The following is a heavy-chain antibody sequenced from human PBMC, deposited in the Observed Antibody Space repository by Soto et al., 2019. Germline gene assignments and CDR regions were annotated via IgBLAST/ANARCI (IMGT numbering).Heavy chain of an antibody. V-gene: IGHV4-59*01. CDR1: GGSISSYY. CDR3: ARVLAARPYYYYYYMDV. CDR2: IYYSGST. Sequence: QVQLQESVPGLVKPSETLSLTCTVSGGSISSYYWSWIRQPPGKGLEWIGYIYYSGSTNYNPSLKSRVTISVDTSKNQFSLKLSSVTAADTAVYYCARVLAARPYYYYYYMDVWGKGTTVTVSS. J-gene: IGHJ6*03. D-gene: IGHD6-6*01.